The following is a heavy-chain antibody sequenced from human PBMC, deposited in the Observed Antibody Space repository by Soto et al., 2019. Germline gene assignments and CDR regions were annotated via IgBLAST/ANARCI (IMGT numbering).Heavy chain of an antibody. CDR3: ARSREQWLVDAFDI. CDR1: GGSFSAYY. J-gene: IGHJ3*02. D-gene: IGHD6-19*01. V-gene: IGHV4-34*01. Sequence: PSETLSLTCAVYGGSFSAYYWSWIRQPPGEGLEWIGEINPTGSPNYNPSLKSRVTISVDTSRNQFSLKVNSVTAADTAVYYCARSREQWLVDAFDIWGQGTVVT. CDR2: INPTGSP.